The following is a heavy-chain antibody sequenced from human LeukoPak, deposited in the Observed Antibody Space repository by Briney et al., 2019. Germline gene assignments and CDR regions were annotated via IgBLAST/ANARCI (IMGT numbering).Heavy chain of an antibody. CDR3: ARRSKAPVGWGSYRHQNWFDP. Sequence: SGTLSLTCAVYGGSFSGYYWSWIRQPPGKGLEWIGEINHSGSTNYNPSLKSRVTISVDTSKNQFSLKLSSVTAADTAVYYCARRSKAPVGWGSYRHQNWFDPWGQGTLVTVSS. CDR1: GGSFSGYY. J-gene: IGHJ5*02. V-gene: IGHV4-34*01. D-gene: IGHD3-16*02. CDR2: INHSGST.